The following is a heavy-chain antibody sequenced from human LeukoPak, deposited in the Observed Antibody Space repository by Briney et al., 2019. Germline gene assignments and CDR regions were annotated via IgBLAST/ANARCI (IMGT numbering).Heavy chain of an antibody. CDR2: TDHSGNA. CDR1: GGSFSDYF. V-gene: IGHV4-34*01. Sequence: PSETLSLTCAVNGGSFSDYFWSWIRQPPGKGLEWIGETDHSGNADYKSSLKSRVTISVDASRKQVSLKMTSVTATDTAVYYCATLKGRLPHLPRKTWGQGTPVTVSS. CDR3: ATLKGRLPHLPRKT. J-gene: IGHJ5*02.